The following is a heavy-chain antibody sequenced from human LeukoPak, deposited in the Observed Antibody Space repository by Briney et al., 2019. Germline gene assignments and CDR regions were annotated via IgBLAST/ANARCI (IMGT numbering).Heavy chain of an antibody. Sequence: RASVKVSCKASGGTFSSYAISWVRQAPGQGLEWMGGIIPIFGTANYAQKFQGRVTITADESTSTAYMELSSLRSEDTAVYYCAGVTAVAVRAFDIWGQGTMVTVSS. CDR1: GGTFSSYA. CDR2: IIPIFGTA. V-gene: IGHV1-69*01. D-gene: IGHD6-19*01. J-gene: IGHJ3*02. CDR3: AGVTAVAVRAFDI.